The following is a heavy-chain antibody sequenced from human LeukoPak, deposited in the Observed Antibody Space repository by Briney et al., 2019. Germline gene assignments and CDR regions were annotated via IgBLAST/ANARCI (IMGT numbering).Heavy chain of an antibody. V-gene: IGHV3-33*01. CDR2: IWYDGSNK. J-gene: IGHJ3*02. CDR3: ARARPDGSGGSWPDAFDI. D-gene: IGHD2-15*01. CDR1: GFTSSSYG. Sequence: PGGSLRLSCAASGFTSSSYGMHWVRQAPGKGLEWVAVIWYDGSNKYYADSVKGRFTISRDNSKNTLYVQMNSLRAEDTAVFYCARARPDGSGGSWPDAFDIWGQGTMVTVSS.